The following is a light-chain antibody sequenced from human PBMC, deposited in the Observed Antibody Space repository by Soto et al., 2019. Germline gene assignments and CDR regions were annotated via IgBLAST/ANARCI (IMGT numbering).Light chain of an antibody. CDR1: NIETKS. Sequence: SYELTQPPSVSVAPGQTARIACGGDNIETKSVHWSQQKPGQAPVLVVYGDRDRPSGIPERFSGSNSGNAATLTIRRVEAGDEADYYCQVWDSTSEHVVFGGGTKLTVL. V-gene: IGLV3-21*02. CDR2: GDR. J-gene: IGLJ2*01. CDR3: QVWDSTSEHVV.